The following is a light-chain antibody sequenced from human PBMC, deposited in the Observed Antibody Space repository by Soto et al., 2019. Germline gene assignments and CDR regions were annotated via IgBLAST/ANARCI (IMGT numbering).Light chain of an antibody. CDR1: QSVSRD. J-gene: IGKJ5*01. CDR3: QEYDGAPPIT. V-gene: IGKV3-15*01. CDR2: GAS. Sequence: EIVLTQSPATLSVSPGERATLSCRASQSVSRDLAWYQQKPGQAPRLLIYGASTRAPSIPARFSGSGSGTDFTLTISRLEPEDFAVYYCQEYDGAPPITFGLGTRLEIK.